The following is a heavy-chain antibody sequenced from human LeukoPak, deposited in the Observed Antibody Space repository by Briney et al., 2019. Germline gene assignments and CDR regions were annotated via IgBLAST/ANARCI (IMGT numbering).Heavy chain of an antibody. J-gene: IGHJ4*02. CDR1: GGSFSGYY. CDR3: ARAPPGIAVAGRHRRKVTSYYFDY. CDR2: INHSGST. V-gene: IGHV4-34*01. Sequence: SETLSLTCAVYGGSFSGYYWSWIRQPPGKGLEWIGEINHSGSTNYNPSLKSRVTISVDTSKNQFSLKLSSVTAADTAVYYCARAPPGIAVAGRHRRKVTSYYFDYWGQGTLVTVSS. D-gene: IGHD6-19*01.